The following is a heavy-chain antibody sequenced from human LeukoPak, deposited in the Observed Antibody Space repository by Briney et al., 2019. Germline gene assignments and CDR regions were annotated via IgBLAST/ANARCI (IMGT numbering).Heavy chain of an antibody. J-gene: IGHJ4*02. D-gene: IGHD3-3*01. V-gene: IGHV3-15*01. CDR2: IKSKTDGGTP. CDR1: GFTFSNAW. CDR3: TTSRITIFGVAPVDY. Sequence: GGSLRLSCAASGFTFSNAWMSWVRQAPGKGLEWVGRIKSKTDGGTPDYAAPVKGRFTISRDDSKNTLYLQMNSLKTEDTAVYYCTTSRITIFGVAPVDYWGQGTLVTVSS.